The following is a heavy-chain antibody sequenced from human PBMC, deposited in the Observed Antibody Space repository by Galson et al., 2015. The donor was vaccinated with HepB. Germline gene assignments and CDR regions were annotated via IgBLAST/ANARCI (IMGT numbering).Heavy chain of an antibody. CDR2: ISSSSSYI. CDR3: ARDGPGVRLYYFDY. J-gene: IGHJ4*02. Sequence: SPRLSCAASGFTFSSYSMNWVRQAPGKGLEWVSSISSSSSYIYYADSVKGRFTISRDNAKNSLYLQMNSLRAEDTAVYYCARDGPGVRLYYFDYWGQGTLVTVSS. V-gene: IGHV3-21*01. CDR1: GFTFSSYS. D-gene: IGHD3-10*01.